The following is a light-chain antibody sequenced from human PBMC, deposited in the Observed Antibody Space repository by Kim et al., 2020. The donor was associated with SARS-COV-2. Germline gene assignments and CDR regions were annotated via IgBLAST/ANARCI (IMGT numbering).Light chain of an antibody. CDR2: GAS. Sequence: SPGERAPLSCRASQSVSSNYLAWYQPKPGQAPRLLIYGASSRATGIPDRFSGSGSGTDFTLTITRLEPEDFAVYYCQQYSSSPATFGQGTKVDIK. V-gene: IGKV3-20*01. CDR3: QQYSSSPAT. CDR1: QSVSSNY. J-gene: IGKJ1*01.